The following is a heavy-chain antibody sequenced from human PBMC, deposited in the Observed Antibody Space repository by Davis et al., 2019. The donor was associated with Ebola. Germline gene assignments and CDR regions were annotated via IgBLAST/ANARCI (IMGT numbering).Heavy chain of an antibody. CDR1: GYTFTNNG. Sequence: AASVKVSCKASGYTFTNNGISWVRQAPGQGLEWMGWISAFNGNTNYAEKFHGRFRMTTDTSTSTAYMELRSLRSDDTAVYYCAREVLVSGGDLLGWFDPWGQGTLVTVSS. V-gene: IGHV1-18*01. CDR3: AREVLVSGGDLLGWFDP. CDR2: ISAFNGNT. J-gene: IGHJ5*02. D-gene: IGHD2-21*02.